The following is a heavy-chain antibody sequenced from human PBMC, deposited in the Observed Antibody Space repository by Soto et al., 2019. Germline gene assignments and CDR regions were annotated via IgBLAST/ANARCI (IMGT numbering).Heavy chain of an antibody. D-gene: IGHD2-2*01. Sequence: TPSLTSAVSGGSLRRGGFSWSWTRQPPGKGLEWIGYIYHSGSTYYNPSLKSRVTISVDRSKNQFSLKLSSVTAADTAVYYCARVPDRWGQGTLVTVSS. CDR2: IYHSGST. CDR3: ARVPDR. CDR1: GGSLRRGGFS. V-gene: IGHV4-30-2*01. J-gene: IGHJ5*02.